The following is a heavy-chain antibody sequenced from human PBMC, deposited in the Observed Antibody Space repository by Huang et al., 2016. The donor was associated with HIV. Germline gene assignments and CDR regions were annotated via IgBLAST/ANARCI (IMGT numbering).Heavy chain of an antibody. Sequence: EVQLVESGGGLAQPGGSLRLSCVASGYTFSTYSMNWVRQAPGKGREWVSNISKTSGATSYAESVKGRFTVSRDNVKNSLYLQMNRLRVEDTAMYYCVRDSSSGLQLRYWGQGALVIVS. CDR2: ISKTSGAT. V-gene: IGHV3-48*01. J-gene: IGHJ4*02. D-gene: IGHD3-22*01. CDR3: VRDSSSGLQLRY. CDR1: GYTFSTYS.